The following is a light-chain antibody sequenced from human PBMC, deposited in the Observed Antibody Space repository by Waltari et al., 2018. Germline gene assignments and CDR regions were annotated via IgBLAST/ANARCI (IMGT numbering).Light chain of an antibody. V-gene: IGKV3-20*01. CDR3: QQYGSSVLYT. CDR1: QSRTKTY. Sequence: RASQSRTKTYLAWYQQKPGQAPRLLIYCASSRAAGIPDMFSGSVSGTDFTHTISRLEPEDFAVYYCQQYGSSVLYTFGQGTKLDIK. J-gene: IGKJ2*01. CDR2: CAS.